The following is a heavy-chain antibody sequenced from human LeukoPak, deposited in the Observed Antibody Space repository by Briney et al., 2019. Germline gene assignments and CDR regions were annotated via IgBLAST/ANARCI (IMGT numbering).Heavy chain of an antibody. CDR3: AKALAARPYYYYYYMDV. J-gene: IGHJ6*03. Sequence: GGSLRLSCAASGFTFDDYAMHWVRQAPGKGLEWVSGISSNSGSIGYADSAKGRFTISRDNAKNSLYLQMNSLRAEDTALYYCAKALAARPYYYYYYMDVWGKGTTVTVSS. D-gene: IGHD6-6*01. V-gene: IGHV3-9*01. CDR1: GFTFDDYA. CDR2: ISSNSGSI.